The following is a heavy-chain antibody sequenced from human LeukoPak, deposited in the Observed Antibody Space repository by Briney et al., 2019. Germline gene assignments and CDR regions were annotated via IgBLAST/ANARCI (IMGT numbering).Heavy chain of an antibody. D-gene: IGHD3-9*01. J-gene: IGHJ4*02. Sequence: KPSETLSFTCTVSGGSISSYYWSWMRQPPGKGLEWSGVIYYSGSTYYNHSLKSRVTISVDTSKNQFSLKLSSVTAADTAVYYCARGRFDPLTGYEYYHDYWGQGTLVTVSS. CDR1: GGSISSYY. V-gene: IGHV4-59*08. CDR2: IYYSGST. CDR3: ARGRFDPLTGYEYYHDY.